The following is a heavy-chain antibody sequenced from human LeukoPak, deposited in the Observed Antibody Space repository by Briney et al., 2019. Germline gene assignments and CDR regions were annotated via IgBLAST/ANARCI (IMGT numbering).Heavy chain of an antibody. CDR3: ARDSVLDYSNYI. D-gene: IGHD4-11*01. CDR1: GGTFISYA. V-gene: IGHV1-69*13. Sequence: SVKVSCKASGGTFISYAISWVRQAPGQGLEWMGGIIPIFGTANYAQKFQGRVTITADESTSTAYMELSSLRSEDTAVYYCARDSVLDYSNYIWGQGTLVTVSS. CDR2: IIPIFGTA. J-gene: IGHJ4*02.